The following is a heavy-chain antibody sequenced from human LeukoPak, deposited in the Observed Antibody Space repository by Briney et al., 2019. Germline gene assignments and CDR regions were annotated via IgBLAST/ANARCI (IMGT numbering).Heavy chain of an antibody. CDR2: ISGSGGST. Sequence: GSLRLSCAASGFTFSSYAMSWVRQAPGKGLERVSAISGSGGSTYYADSVKGRFTISRDNSKNTLYLQMNSLRAEDTAVYYCAKDRASGWYFDYWGQGTLVTVSS. CDR1: GFTFSSYA. J-gene: IGHJ4*01. D-gene: IGHD6-19*01. V-gene: IGHV3-23*01. CDR3: AKDRASGWYFDY.